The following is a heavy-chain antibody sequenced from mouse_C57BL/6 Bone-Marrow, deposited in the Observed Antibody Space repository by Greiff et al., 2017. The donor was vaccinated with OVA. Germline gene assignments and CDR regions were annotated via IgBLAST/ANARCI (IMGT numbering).Heavy chain of an antibody. CDR2: ISNGGGST. D-gene: IGHD1-1*01. J-gene: IGHJ1*03. Sequence: DVMLVESGGGLVQPGGSLKLSCAASGFTFSDYYMYWVRQTPEKRLEWVAYISNGGGSTYYPDTVKGRFTISRDNAKNTLYLQMSRLKSEDTAMYYCARHPHYYGSSYDWDFDVWGTGTTVTVSS. CDR3: ARHPHYYGSSYDWDFDV. V-gene: IGHV5-12*01. CDR1: GFTFSDYY.